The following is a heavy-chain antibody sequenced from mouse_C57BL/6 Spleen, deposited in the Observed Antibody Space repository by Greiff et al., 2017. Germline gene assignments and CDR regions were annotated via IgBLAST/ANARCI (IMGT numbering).Heavy chain of an antibody. CDR1: GYSITSGYY. CDR2: ISYDGSN. CDR3: ARRDYVGFFDY. J-gene: IGHJ2*01. D-gene: IGHD2-4*01. Sequence: DVKLQESGPGLVKPSQSLSLTCSVTGYSITSGYYWNWIRQFPGNKLEWMGYISYDGSNNYNPSLKNRISITRDTSKNQFFLKLNSVTTEDTATYYCARRDYVGFFDYWGQGTTLTVSS. V-gene: IGHV3-6*01.